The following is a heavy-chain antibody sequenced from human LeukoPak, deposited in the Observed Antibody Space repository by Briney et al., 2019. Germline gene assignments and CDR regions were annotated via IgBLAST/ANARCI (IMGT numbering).Heavy chain of an antibody. Sequence: PSETLSLTCTVSGGSISSYYWGWIRQPPGKGLEWIGSIYYSGSTYYNPSLKSRVTISVDTSKNQFSLKLSSVTAADTAVYYCATEHSGWYPPTRPFDYWGQGTLVTVSS. D-gene: IGHD6-19*01. J-gene: IGHJ4*02. CDR1: GGSISSYY. CDR3: ATEHSGWYPPTRPFDY. V-gene: IGHV4-39*01. CDR2: IYYSGST.